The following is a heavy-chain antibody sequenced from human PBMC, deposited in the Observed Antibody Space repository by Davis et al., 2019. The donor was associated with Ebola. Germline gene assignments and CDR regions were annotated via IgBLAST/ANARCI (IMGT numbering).Heavy chain of an antibody. Sequence: GESLKISCAASGFIFSSYVMSWVRQAPGKGLEWVSTLGLSADTYYADSVKGRFTISRDNSKNTLHLQMNSLRVEDTAIYYCAKDTSNVWFDVWGQETMVTVSS. CDR2: LGLSADT. J-gene: IGHJ3*01. D-gene: IGHD6-19*01. CDR3: AKDTSNVWFDV. V-gene: IGHV3-23*01. CDR1: GFIFSSYV.